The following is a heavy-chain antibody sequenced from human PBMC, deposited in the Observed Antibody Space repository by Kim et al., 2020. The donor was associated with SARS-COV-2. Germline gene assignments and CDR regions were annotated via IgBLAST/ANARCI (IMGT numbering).Heavy chain of an antibody. Sequence: STYYADSGKGRFTISRHNSKNTLYLQMNSLRAEDTAVYYCARIVSDAFDIWGQGTMVTVSS. D-gene: IGHD3-16*02. V-gene: IGHV3-53*04. J-gene: IGHJ3*02. CDR3: ARIVSDAFDI. CDR2: ST.